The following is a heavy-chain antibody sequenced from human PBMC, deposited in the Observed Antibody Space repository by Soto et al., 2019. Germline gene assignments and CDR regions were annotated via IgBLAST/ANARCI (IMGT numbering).Heavy chain of an antibody. CDR2: INPSGGST. V-gene: IGHV1-46*01. Sequence: ASVKVSCKASGYTFTNYYIHWVRQAPGQGLEWMGIINPSGGSTSYAQKFQGRVTMTRDTSTSTVYMELSSLRSEDTAVYYRARDKGAKETTYGMDVWGQGTTVTVSS. CDR1: GYTFTNYY. CDR3: ARDKGAKETTYGMDV. J-gene: IGHJ6*02. D-gene: IGHD1-1*01.